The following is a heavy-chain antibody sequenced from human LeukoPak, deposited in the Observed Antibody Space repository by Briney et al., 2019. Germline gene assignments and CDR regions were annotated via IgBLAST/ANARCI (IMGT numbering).Heavy chain of an antibody. J-gene: IGHJ4*02. CDR3: AIGRYCSGGNCYWSPDY. CDR2: IYPADSDI. V-gene: IGHV5-51*01. D-gene: IGHD2-15*01. Sequence: GESLKISCKGSGYSINNYWIGWVRQMPGKGLEWMGIIYPADSDIRYSPSFQGQVTISADKSISTAYLQWSSLKASDSGMYYFAIGRYCSGGNCYWSPDYWGQGTLVTVSS. CDR1: GYSINNYW.